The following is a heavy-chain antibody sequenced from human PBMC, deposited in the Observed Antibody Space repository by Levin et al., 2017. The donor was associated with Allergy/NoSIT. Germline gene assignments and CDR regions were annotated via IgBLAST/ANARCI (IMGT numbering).Heavy chain of an antibody. CDR1: GFSLSNAW. V-gene: IGHV3-15*01. Sequence: SLRLSCAASGFSLSNAWMNWVRQAPGKGLEWAGLRTPPFSFSPPSSSSPFRGRFTISRDDSTNTLFLQMNSLKVEDTALYFCATQFQWWGQGTLVTVSS. D-gene: IGHD6-19*01. CDR3: ATQFQW. J-gene: IGHJ4*02. CDR2: RTPPFSFSPP.